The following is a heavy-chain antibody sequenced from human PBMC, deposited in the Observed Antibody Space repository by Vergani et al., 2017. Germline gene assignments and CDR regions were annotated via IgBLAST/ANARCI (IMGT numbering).Heavy chain of an antibody. D-gene: IGHD5-18*01. Sequence: QVQLQESGPGLVKPSETLSLTCTVSGGSISSYYWSWIRQPPGRGLEWIGYIYYSGSTNYNPSLKSRVTISVETSKNQFSLKLSSVTAADTAVYYCVRGYSYGRIDYWGQGTLVTVSS. J-gene: IGHJ4*02. CDR1: GGSISSYY. V-gene: IGHV4-59*01. CDR2: IYYSGST. CDR3: VRGYSYGRIDY.